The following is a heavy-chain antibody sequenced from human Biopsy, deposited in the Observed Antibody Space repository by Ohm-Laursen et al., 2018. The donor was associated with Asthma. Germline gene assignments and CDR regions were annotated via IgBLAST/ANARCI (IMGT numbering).Heavy chain of an antibody. CDR1: GGSITSGGYY. CDR2: IYYSGST. CDR3: ARAQDYYDSRGYYRSFDY. J-gene: IGHJ4*02. V-gene: IGHV4-31*03. Sequence: TLSLTCTVSGGSITSGGYYWTWIRQHPGKGLEWNGFIYYSGSTYYNPSLKSRVSISIDTSKNQFSLKLSSVTAADTAVYYCARAQDYYDSRGYYRSFDYWGQGTLVTVSS. D-gene: IGHD3-22*01.